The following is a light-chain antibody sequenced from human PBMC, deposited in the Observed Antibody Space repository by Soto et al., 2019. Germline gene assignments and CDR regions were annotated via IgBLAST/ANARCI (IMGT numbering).Light chain of an antibody. V-gene: IGLV2-11*01. CDR2: DVL. Sequence: QSVLTQPRSVSGSPGQSVTISCTGTSSDVGGYNYVSWYQQYPGKAPKLMIYDVLKRPSGVPDRFSGSKSGNTASLTISGLQAEDEGDYYCCSYAGDYTYVFGSGTKVTVL. J-gene: IGLJ1*01. CDR1: SSDVGGYNY. CDR3: CSYAGDYTYV.